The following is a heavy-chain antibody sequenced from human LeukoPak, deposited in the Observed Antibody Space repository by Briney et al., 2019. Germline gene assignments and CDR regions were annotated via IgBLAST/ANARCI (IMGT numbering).Heavy chain of an antibody. Sequence: GEPLKISCKASGYIFTNYWISGVRQMPGKGLEWMGRIDPSDSYTNYSPSFEGHVTISVDKSISTAFLQWHSLKASDSAMYYCATGASKVTTDFANYWGQGTQVAVSS. CDR2: IDPSDSYT. V-gene: IGHV5-10-1*01. CDR3: ATGASKVTTDFANY. D-gene: IGHD4-17*01. J-gene: IGHJ4*02. CDR1: GYIFTNYW.